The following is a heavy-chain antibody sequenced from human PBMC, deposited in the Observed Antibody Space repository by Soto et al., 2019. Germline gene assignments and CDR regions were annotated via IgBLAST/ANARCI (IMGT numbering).Heavy chain of an antibody. Sequence: QVQLVESGGGVVQPGRSLRLSCAASGFTFSSYGMHWVRQAPGKGLEWVAVISYDGSNKYYADSVKGRFTISRDNSKNTLYLQMNSLRAEDTAVYYCAKDENIVVVTAILGYWGQGTLVTVSS. V-gene: IGHV3-30*18. J-gene: IGHJ4*02. CDR2: ISYDGSNK. D-gene: IGHD2-21*02. CDR3: AKDENIVVVTAILGY. CDR1: GFTFSSYG.